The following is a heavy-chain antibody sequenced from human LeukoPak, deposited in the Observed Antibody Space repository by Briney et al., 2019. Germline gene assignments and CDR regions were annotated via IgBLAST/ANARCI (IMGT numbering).Heavy chain of an antibody. D-gene: IGHD3-16*01. CDR3: AKDRLGGPYFFHY. Sequence: GGSLRLSCAASGFTVSHNFMSWVRQAPGKGLEWVSTIGGTGVRTYYADSVKGRFTISRDNSKNTLYLQINSLRAEDTAVYFCAKDRLGGPYFFHYWGQGTLVTVSS. J-gene: IGHJ4*02. CDR2: IGGTGVRT. V-gene: IGHV3-23*01. CDR1: GFTVSHNF.